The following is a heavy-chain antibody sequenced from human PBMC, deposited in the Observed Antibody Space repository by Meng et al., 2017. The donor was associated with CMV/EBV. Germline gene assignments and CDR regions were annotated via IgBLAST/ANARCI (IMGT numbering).Heavy chain of an antibody. Sequence: VHLLQVGARVKKPWAPVKVTCKVAGYTLTELSMHWVRQAPGKGLEWMGGFDPEDGETIYAQKFQGRVTMTEDTSTDAAYMELSSLRSEDAAVYYCATEIFGGWYSFDYWGQGTLVTVSS. CDR3: ATEIFGGWYSFDY. J-gene: IGHJ4*02. CDR2: FDPEDGET. CDR1: GYTLTELS. D-gene: IGHD6-19*01. V-gene: IGHV1-24*01.